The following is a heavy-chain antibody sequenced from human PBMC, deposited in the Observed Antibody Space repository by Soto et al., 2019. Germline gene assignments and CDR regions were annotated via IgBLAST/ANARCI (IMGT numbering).Heavy chain of an antibody. CDR1: GGSFSGYY. J-gene: IGHJ3*02. V-gene: IGHV4-34*01. D-gene: IGHD6-13*01. Sequence: QVQLQQWGAGLLKPSETLSLTCAVYGGSFSGYYWSWIRQPPGKGLEWIGEINHSGSTNYNPSLKSRVTISVGTSINQFSLKLISVTAADTAVYYCARGGWYSRLDAFDIWGQATMVTVSS. CDR3: ARGGWYSRLDAFDI. CDR2: INHSGST.